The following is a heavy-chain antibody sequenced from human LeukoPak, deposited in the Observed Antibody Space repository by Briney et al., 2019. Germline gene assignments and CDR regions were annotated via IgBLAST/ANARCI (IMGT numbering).Heavy chain of an antibody. V-gene: IGHV4-34*01. D-gene: IGHD1-1*01. CDR2: INHSGST. J-gene: IGHJ4*02. CDR1: GGSFSGYY. Sequence: SETLSLTCAVYGGSFSGYYWSWIRQPPGKGLEWIGEINHSGSTNYNPSLKSRVTISVDTSKNQFSLKLSSVTAADTAVYYCARRYRSSNSPVRNWGQGTLVTVSS. CDR3: ARRYRSSNSPVRN.